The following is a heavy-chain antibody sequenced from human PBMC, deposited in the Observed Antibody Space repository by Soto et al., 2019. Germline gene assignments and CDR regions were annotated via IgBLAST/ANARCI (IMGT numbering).Heavy chain of an antibody. CDR2: FDPEDGET. CDR1: GYTLTELS. CDR3: ARDNLPYNRFPGEFDP. J-gene: IGHJ5*02. V-gene: IGHV1-24*01. D-gene: IGHD1-20*01. Sequence: ASVKVSCKVSGYTLTELSMHWVRQAPGKGLEWMGGFDPEDGETIYAQKLQGRVTMTKDTSTSTAYMELRSLRSDDTAVYYCARDNLPYNRFPGEFDPWGQGTLVTVSS.